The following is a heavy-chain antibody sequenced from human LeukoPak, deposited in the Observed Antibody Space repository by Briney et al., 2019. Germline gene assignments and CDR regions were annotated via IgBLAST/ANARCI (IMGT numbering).Heavy chain of an antibody. CDR3: AKDFYDYVWGSLEY. J-gene: IGHJ4*02. CDR1: VFTFISYA. V-gene: IGHV3-23*01. CDR2: ISGSGGST. Sequence: RGSLRLSCAASVFTFISYAMSWVRPAPGKGLEWVSAISGSGGSTYYADSVKGRFTISRDNSKNTLYLQMNSLRAEDTAVYYCAKDFYDYVWGSLEYWGQGTLVTVSS. D-gene: IGHD3-16*01.